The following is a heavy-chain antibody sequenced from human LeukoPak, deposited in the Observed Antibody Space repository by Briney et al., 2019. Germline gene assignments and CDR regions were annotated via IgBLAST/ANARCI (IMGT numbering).Heavy chain of an antibody. CDR3: AREATAGYSSSWYSYYYYYMDV. CDR1: GFTFSSYA. V-gene: IGHV3-30*04. D-gene: IGHD6-13*01. J-gene: IGHJ6*03. Sequence: GGSLRLSCAASGFTFSSYAMHWVRQAPGKGLEWVAVISYDGSNKYYADSVKGRFTISRDNSKNTLYLQMNSLRAEDTAVYYCAREATAGYSSSWYSYYYYYMDVWGKGTTVTVSS. CDR2: ISYDGSNK.